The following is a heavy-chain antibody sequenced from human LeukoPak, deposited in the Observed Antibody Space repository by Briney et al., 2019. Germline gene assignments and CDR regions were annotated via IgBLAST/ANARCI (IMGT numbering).Heavy chain of an antibody. D-gene: IGHD6-19*01. Sequence: PSETLSLTCTVSGGSISSSYSYWGWIRQPPGKGLEWIGNIYYSGSTYYNPSLKSRVTISVDTSKNHFSLKLNSVTAADTAVYYCARDSLAVAGTDYWGQGTLVTVSS. J-gene: IGHJ4*02. CDR2: IYYSGST. CDR1: GGSISSSYSY. V-gene: IGHV4-39*07. CDR3: ARDSLAVAGTDY.